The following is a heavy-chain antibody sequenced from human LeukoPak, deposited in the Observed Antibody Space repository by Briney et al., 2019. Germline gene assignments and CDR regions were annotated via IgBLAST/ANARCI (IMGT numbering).Heavy chain of an antibody. J-gene: IGHJ4*02. CDR3: AKTQGFFDH. Sequence: PGGSLRLSCAASGSTFSNNGMTWVRQAPGKGMEWVTGISDGGDTTYDAGSVKGRFTVSRDNSKNILYLQMNSLRAEDTAIYYCAKTQGFFDHWGQGPLVTVSS. V-gene: IGHV3-23*01. CDR1: GSTFSNNG. CDR2: ISDGGDTT.